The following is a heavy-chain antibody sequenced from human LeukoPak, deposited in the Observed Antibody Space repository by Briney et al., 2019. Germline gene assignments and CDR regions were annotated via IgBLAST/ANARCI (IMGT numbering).Heavy chain of an antibody. V-gene: IGHV4-4*07. Sequence: SETLSLTCTVSGGSISSYYWSWIRQPAGKGLEWIGRIYTSGSTNYNPSLKSRVTMSVDTSKNQFSLKLSSVTAADTAVYYCARVRGMGWTNDAFDIWAKGQWSPSLQ. CDR1: GGSISSYY. CDR2: IYTSGST. D-gene: IGHD3/OR15-3a*01. J-gene: IGHJ3*02. CDR3: ARVRGMGWTNDAFDI.